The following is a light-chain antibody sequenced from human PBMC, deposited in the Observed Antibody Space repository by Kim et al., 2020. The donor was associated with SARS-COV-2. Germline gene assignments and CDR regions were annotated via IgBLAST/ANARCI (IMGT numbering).Light chain of an antibody. CDR1: QSISSW. V-gene: IGKV1-5*01. CDR2: DAS. Sequence: DIQMTQSPSTLSASVGDRVTITCRASQSISSWLAWYQQKPGKAPKLLIYDASSLESGVPSRFSVSGSGTEFTLTISSLQPDDFATYYCQQYNSYPYTFGQGTKLEI. CDR3: QQYNSYPYT. J-gene: IGKJ2*01.